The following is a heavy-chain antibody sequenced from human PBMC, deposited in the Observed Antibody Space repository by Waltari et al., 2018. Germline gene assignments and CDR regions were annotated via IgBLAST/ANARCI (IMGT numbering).Heavy chain of an antibody. Sequence: QVQLQESGPGLVKPSETQSLTCTVSGGSISSYYWSWIRQPPGKGLEWIGYIYYSGSTDYNPSLKSRVTISVDRSKNQFSLKLSSVTAADTAVYYCARGIAAHPYFDYWGQGTLVTVSS. CDR3: ARGIAAHPYFDY. CDR2: IYYSGST. J-gene: IGHJ4*02. D-gene: IGHD6-6*01. V-gene: IGHV4-59*12. CDR1: GGSISSYY.